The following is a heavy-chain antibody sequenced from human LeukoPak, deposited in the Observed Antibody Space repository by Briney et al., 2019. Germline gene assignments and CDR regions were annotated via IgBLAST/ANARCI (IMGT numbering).Heavy chain of an antibody. Sequence: SETLSLTCTVSGGSISNSSFYWGWIRQPPGKGLEWIGTIYYKGYTFYNSSLKSRVILSVDTSKNQFSLKVTSVTAADTAAYYCARDRGYYDILTGYYTGCFDPWGQGTLVTVSS. CDR3: ARDRGYYDILTGYYTGCFDP. J-gene: IGHJ5*02. D-gene: IGHD3-9*01. V-gene: IGHV4-39*07. CDR2: IYYKGYT. CDR1: GGSISNSSFY.